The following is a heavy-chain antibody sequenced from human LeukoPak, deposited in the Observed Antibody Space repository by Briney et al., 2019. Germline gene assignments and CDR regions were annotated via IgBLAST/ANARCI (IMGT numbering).Heavy chain of an antibody. CDR3: ARRRDMAFDY. CDR1: GYTFTSYW. D-gene: IGHD5-24*01. J-gene: IGHJ4*02. Sequence: PGESLKISCKASGYTFTSYWTGWVRQMPGKDLEWMGIISPGDADTRYSPSFQGQVTISADKSISTTYLQWSSLKASDTAIYYCARRRDMAFDYWGQGTLVTVAS. V-gene: IGHV5-51*01. CDR2: ISPGDADT.